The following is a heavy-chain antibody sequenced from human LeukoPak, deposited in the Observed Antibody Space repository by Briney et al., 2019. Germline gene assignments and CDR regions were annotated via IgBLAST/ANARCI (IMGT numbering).Heavy chain of an antibody. CDR1: GGSISSYY. V-gene: IGHV4-59*04. Sequence: SETLSLTCTVSGGSISSYYWSWIRQPPGKGLEWIGYIYYSGSTYYNPSLRSRVTISVDTSKNQFSLRLSSVTATDTAVYYCARRLAGTEDYWGQGTLVTVSS. J-gene: IGHJ4*02. D-gene: IGHD6-13*01. CDR3: ARRLAGTEDY. CDR2: IYYSGST.